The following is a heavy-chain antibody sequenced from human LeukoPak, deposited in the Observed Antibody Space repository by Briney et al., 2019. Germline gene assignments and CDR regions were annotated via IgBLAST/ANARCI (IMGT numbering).Heavy chain of an antibody. J-gene: IGHJ4*02. CDR3: AKTGSGWSLDY. CDR2: ISSSSSYI. D-gene: IGHD6-19*01. Sequence: GGSLRLSCAASGFTFSSYSMNWVRQAPGKGLEWVSSISSSSSYIYYADSVKGRFTISRDNSRNTLYLQMNSLRAEDTAVYYCAKTGSGWSLDYWGQGTLVTVSS. CDR1: GFTFSSYS. V-gene: IGHV3-21*04.